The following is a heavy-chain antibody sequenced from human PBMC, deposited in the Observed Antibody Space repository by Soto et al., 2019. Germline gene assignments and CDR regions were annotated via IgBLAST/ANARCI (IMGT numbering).Heavy chain of an antibody. CDR2: IDPSDSYI. D-gene: IGHD6-19*01. CDR1: GYTFSGHW. Sequence: GESLKISCKTSGYTFSGHWISWVRQVPGKGLQWMGNIDPSDSYINYNPAFRGHVTFSVDKSSSTAYLHWRSLGPLDTAIYYCARHGAAIWLGYWGQGTLVTVSS. J-gene: IGHJ4*02. V-gene: IGHV5-10-1*01. CDR3: ARHGAAIWLGY.